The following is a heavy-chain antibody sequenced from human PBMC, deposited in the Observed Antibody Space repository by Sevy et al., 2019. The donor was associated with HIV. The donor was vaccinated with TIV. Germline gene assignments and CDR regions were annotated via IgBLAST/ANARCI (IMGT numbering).Heavy chain of an antibody. CDR1: GFTVSSNY. J-gene: IGHJ5*02. V-gene: IGHV3-53*01. Sequence: GGSLRLSCAASGFTVSSNYMSWVRQAPGKGLEWVSVIYRGGSTYYADSVKGRLTISRDHSKNKLYLQMNSLRAEDTAVYYCAGENWSRDNWFDPWGQGTLVTVSS. CDR2: IYRGGST. D-gene: IGHD1-1*01. CDR3: AGENWSRDNWFDP.